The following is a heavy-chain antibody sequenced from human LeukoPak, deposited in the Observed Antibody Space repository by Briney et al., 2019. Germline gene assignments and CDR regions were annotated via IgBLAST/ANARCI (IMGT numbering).Heavy chain of an antibody. J-gene: IGHJ4*02. CDR1: GGSISSNY. CDR2: IYYSGST. V-gene: IGHV4-59*01. CDR3: ARIHYDFWSGYYADYCDY. D-gene: IGHD3-3*01. Sequence: SETLSLTCTVSGGSISSNYWSWIRQPPPQGLERIGYIYYSGSTNYNPSLTSRVTISIDTSKNKFSLKLSSVTAADTAVYDCARIHYDFWSGYYADYCDYWGQGTLVTVSS.